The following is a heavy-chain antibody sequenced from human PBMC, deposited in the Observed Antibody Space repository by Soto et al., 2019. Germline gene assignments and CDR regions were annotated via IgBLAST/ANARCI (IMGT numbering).Heavy chain of an antibody. CDR1: GYTFTSYY. D-gene: IGHD6-19*01. Sequence: VSVKVSCKASGYTFTSYYMHWVRQAPGQGLEWMGIINPSGGSTSYAQKFQGRVTMTRDTSTSTVYMELSSLRSEDTAVYYCASGWGSGGYYYYYGMDVWGQGTTVTVSS. V-gene: IGHV1-46*01. CDR2: INPSGGST. J-gene: IGHJ6*02. CDR3: ASGWGSGGYYYYYGMDV.